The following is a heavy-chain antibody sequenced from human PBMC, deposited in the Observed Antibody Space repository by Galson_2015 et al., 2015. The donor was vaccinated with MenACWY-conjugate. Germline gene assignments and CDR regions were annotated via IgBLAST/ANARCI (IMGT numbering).Heavy chain of an antibody. Sequence: SVKVSCKASGGTFSSYSLNWVRQAPGQGLEWMGRIIPILGITNYAQKFLGRVTITADKSTNTAYMELSSLRSEDTAVYHCARDIVNTLNPIEYSYHAMDVWGQGTTVTVSS. D-gene: IGHD3-10*01. CDR2: IIPILGIT. CDR1: GGTFSSYS. CDR3: ARDIVNTLNPIEYSYHAMDV. V-gene: IGHV1-69*04. J-gene: IGHJ6*02.